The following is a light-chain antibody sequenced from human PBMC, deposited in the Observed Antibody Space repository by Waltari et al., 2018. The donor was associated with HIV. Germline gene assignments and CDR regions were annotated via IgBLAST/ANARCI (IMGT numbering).Light chain of an antibody. Sequence: QAGLTQPPSVSKGLRQTATLTYTGNSNNVGNQGAACLQQHQGHPPKLLSYRNNTRPSGISDRLSASRSGNTASQTITGLQPEDEADYYCSAWDSSLSVWVFGGGTKLTVL. J-gene: IGLJ3*02. CDR1: SNNVGNQG. V-gene: IGLV10-54*01. CDR2: RNN. CDR3: SAWDSSLSVWV.